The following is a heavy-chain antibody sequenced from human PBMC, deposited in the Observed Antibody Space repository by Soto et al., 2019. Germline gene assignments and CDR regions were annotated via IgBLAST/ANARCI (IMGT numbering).Heavy chain of an antibody. V-gene: IGHV1-3*01. J-gene: IGHJ5*02. CDR3: ARGPVLLPVAMRGVYWFDP. CDR1: GYTFTSYA. CDR2: INAGNGNT. D-gene: IGHD2-2*01. Sequence: ASVKVSCKASGYTFTSYAMHWVRQAPGQRLEWMGWINAGNGNTKYSQKFQGRVTITRDTSASTAYMELSSLRSEDTAVYYCARGPVLLPVAMRGVYWFDPWGQGTLVTVSS.